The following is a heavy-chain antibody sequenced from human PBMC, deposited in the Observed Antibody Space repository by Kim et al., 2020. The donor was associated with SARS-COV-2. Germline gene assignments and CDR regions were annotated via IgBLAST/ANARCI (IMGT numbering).Heavy chain of an antibody. CDR2: M. CDR3: ARPSYLSGMDV. J-gene: IGHJ6*02. V-gene: IGHV3-48*01. Sequence: MYYADAVKGRFTSSRDNAKNSLYLQRNSLRAEDTAGYYCARPSYLSGMDVWGQGTTVTVSS.